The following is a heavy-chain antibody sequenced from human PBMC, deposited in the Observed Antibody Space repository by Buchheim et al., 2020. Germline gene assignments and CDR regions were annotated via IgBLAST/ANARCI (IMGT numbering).Heavy chain of an antibody. D-gene: IGHD3-3*01. CDR1: GFTFSSYA. Sequence: EVQLLESGGGLVQPGGSLRLSCAASGFTFSSYAMSWVRQAPGKGLEWVSAISGSGGSTYYADSVKGRFTISRDNSKNTLYLQMNSLRAEDTAVYYCAKDARYYDFWSGYSRGHYYYGMDVWGQGTT. J-gene: IGHJ6*02. V-gene: IGHV3-23*01. CDR2: ISGSGGST. CDR3: AKDARYYDFWSGYSRGHYYYGMDV.